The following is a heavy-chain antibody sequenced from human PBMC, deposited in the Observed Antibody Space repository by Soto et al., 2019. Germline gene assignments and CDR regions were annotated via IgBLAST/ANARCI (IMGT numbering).Heavy chain of an antibody. J-gene: IGHJ4*02. V-gene: IGHV3-11*06. Sequence: PGGSLRLSCAASGFIFNDYYMSWIRQAPGKGLEWISNIRGSSGSKKYADAGKGRFTISGDNAKKSLYLEMHSLRAEDTAVYYCARYAAEVTTFFGNWGQGTLVTVSS. CDR2: IRGSSGSK. CDR1: GFIFNDYY. D-gene: IGHD4-17*01. CDR3: ARYAAEVTTFFGN.